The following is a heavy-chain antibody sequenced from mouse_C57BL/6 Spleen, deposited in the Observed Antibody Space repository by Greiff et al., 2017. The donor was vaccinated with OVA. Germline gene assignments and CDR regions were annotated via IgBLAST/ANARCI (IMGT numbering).Heavy chain of an antibody. V-gene: IGHV5-4*03. Sequence: EVKLMESGGGLVKPGGSLKLSCAASGFTFSSYAMSWFRQTPEKRLEWVATISDGGSYTYYPDHVKGRFTISRDNAKNNLYLQMSHLKSEDTAMYYCARGGYGSFDYWGQGTTLTVSS. J-gene: IGHJ2*01. CDR1: GFTFSSYA. CDR2: ISDGGSYT. CDR3: ARGGYGSFDY. D-gene: IGHD1-1*01.